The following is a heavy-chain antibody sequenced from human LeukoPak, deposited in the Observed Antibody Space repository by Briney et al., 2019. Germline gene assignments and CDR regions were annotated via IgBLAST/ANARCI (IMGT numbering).Heavy chain of an antibody. CDR2: IIPIFGTA. Sequence: GASVKVSCKASGGTFSSYAISWVRQAPGQGLEWMGGIIPIFGTANYAQKFQGRVTITTDESTSTAYMELSSLRSDDTAVYYCARYCSGGSCHPGRIDPWGQGTLVTVSS. CDR1: GGTFSSYA. J-gene: IGHJ5*02. CDR3: ARYCSGGSCHPGRIDP. V-gene: IGHV1-69*05. D-gene: IGHD2-15*01.